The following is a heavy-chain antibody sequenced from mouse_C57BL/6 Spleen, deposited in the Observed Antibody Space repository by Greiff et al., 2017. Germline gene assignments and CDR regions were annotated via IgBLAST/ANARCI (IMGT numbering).Heavy chain of an antibody. J-gene: IGHJ4*01. Sequence: QVQLKESGPELVKPGASVKISCKASGYAFSSSWMNWVKQRPGTGLEWIGRIYPGDGDTNYNGKFKGKATLTADKSSSTAYMQLSSLTSEDSAVYFCARTLYRYAMDYWGQGTSVTVSS. CDR2: IYPGDGDT. CDR1: GYAFSSSW. V-gene: IGHV1-82*01. D-gene: IGHD2-1*01. CDR3: ARTLYRYAMDY.